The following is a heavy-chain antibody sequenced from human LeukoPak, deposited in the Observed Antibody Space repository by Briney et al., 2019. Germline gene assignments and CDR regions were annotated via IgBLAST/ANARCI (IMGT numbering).Heavy chain of an antibody. CDR1: GFTFSSYG. Sequence: GGSLRLSCEASGFTFSSYGMHWVRQASGKGLEWVAVIWYDGRNKYYADSVKGRFTISRDNSKNTLYLQMNSLRAEDTAVYYCARDQTYYYYGVDVWGQGTTVTVSS. J-gene: IGHJ6*02. CDR2: IWYDGRNK. CDR3: ARDQTYYYYGVDV. V-gene: IGHV3-33*01.